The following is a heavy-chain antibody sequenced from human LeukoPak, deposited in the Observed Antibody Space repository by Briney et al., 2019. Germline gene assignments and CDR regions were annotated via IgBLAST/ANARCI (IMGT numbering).Heavy chain of an antibody. D-gene: IGHD6-19*01. CDR2: INPNSGGT. V-gene: IGHV1-2*02. J-gene: IGHJ4*02. CDR3: ARDYSGWSGDY. CDR1: GYTFTGYY. Sequence: VASVKVSCTASGYTFTGYYMHWVRQAPGQGLEWMGWINPNSGGTNYAQKFQGRVTMTRDTSISTAYMELSRLRSDDTAVYYCARDYSGWSGDYWGQGTLVTVSS.